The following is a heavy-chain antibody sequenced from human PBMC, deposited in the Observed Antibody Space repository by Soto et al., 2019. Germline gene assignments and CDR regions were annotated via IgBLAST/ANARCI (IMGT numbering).Heavy chain of an antibody. V-gene: IGHV4-31*03. J-gene: IGHJ4*02. D-gene: IGHD6-19*01. Sequence: PSETLSLTCTVSVGSISSGGYYWSWIRQHPGKGLEWIGYIYYSGSTYYNPSLKSRVTISVDTSKNQFSLELGSVTAADTAVYYCASISGWYYFDYWGQGTLVTVSS. CDR2: IYYSGST. CDR3: ASISGWYYFDY. CDR1: VGSISSGGYY.